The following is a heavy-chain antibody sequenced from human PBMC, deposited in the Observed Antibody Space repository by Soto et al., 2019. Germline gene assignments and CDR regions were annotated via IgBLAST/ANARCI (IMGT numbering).Heavy chain of an antibody. V-gene: IGHV3-30-3*01. D-gene: IGHD2-2*01. CDR3: ARGEYCSSTSCYGGYYYYGMDV. CDR1: VFTFSSYA. CDR2: ISYDGSNK. Sequence: WWSLRLSCSASVFTFSSYAMHWFRQAPGKGLEWVAVISYDGSNKYYADSVKGRFTISRDNSKNTLYLQMNSLRAEDTAVYYCARGEYCSSTSCYGGYYYYGMDVWGQGTTVTVSS. J-gene: IGHJ6*02.